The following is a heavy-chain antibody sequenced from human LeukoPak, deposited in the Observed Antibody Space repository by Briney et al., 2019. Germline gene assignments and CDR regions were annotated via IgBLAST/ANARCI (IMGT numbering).Heavy chain of an antibody. D-gene: IGHD2/OR15-2a*01. J-gene: IGHJ4*02. Sequence: PSQTLSLTCTVSGGSISSGGYYWSWIRQPPGKGLEWIGYIYYSGSTNYNPSLKSRVTISVDTSKNQFSLKLSSVTAADTAVYYCARQSPWLNLSFDYWGQGTLVTVSS. CDR1: GGSISSGGYY. CDR2: IYYSGST. V-gene: IGHV4-61*08. CDR3: ARQSPWLNLSFDY.